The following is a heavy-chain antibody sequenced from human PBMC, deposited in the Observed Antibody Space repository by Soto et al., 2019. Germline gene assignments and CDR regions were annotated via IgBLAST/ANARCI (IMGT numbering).Heavy chain of an antibody. CDR3: AREPVGDYDLGRTYYNYGMDV. CDR2: IWYDGSKK. V-gene: IGHV3-33*01. D-gene: IGHD4-17*01. Sequence: SLRLSCATSGFTFSSFGMHWVRQAPGKGPEWVAVIWYDGSKKYYADSVKGRFTISRDNSKNTLYLQMNSPRAEDTAVYYCAREPVGDYDLGRTYYNYGMDVWGQGTTVTVSS. CDR1: GFTFSSFG. J-gene: IGHJ6*02.